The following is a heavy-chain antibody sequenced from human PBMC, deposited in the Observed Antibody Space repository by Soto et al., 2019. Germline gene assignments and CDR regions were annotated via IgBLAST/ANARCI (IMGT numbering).Heavy chain of an antibody. D-gene: IGHD3-22*01. CDR1: GFTFSSYA. CDR2: ISGRGDST. CDR3: AKCSSGYYFDYSH. V-gene: IGHV3-23*01. Sequence: GSLRLSCAASGFTFSSYAMSWVRQAPGKGLEWVSAISGRGDSTYYADSVKGRFTISRNNSKNTLYLQMTSLRAEDTAVYYCAKCSSGYYFDYSHWGQGARVTVSS. J-gene: IGHJ4*02.